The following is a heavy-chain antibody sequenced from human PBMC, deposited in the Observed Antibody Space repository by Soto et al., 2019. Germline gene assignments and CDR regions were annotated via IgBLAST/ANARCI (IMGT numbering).Heavy chain of an antibody. Sequence: SGPTLVNPTQTLTLTCTFSGFSLSTDDVGVGWIRQPPGKALDWLAVIYWDDDKRYSPSLMSRLTITKDTSKNQVLLTMTNMDPVDTATYFCARSKYSISSFDYWGQGALVTVS. CDR2: IYWDDDK. J-gene: IGHJ4*02. V-gene: IGHV2-5*02. CDR3: ARSKYSISSFDY. CDR1: GFSLSTDDVG. D-gene: IGHD6-6*01.